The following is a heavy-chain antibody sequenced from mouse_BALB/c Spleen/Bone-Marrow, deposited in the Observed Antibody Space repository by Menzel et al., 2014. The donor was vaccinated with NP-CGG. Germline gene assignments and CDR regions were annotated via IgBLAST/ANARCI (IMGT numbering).Heavy chain of an antibody. V-gene: IGHV1-9*01. Sequence: QVQLQQSGAELMKPGASVKISCKATGYTFNSYWIEWVKQRPGHGLEWIGEILPGSGSTNYNEKFKGKATFTTDTSSNTAYMQLSSLTSEDSAVYYCARGGYGYLFAYWGQGTLVTV. J-gene: IGHJ3*01. CDR1: GYTFNSYW. CDR2: ILPGSGST. CDR3: ARGGYGYLFAY. D-gene: IGHD2-2*01.